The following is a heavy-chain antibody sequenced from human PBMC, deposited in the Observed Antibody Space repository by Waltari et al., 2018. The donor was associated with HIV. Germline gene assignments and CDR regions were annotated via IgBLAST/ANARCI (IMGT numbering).Heavy chain of an antibody. CDR1: GGSISSSSYY. CDR2: IYYSGSP. Sequence: QLQLQESGPGLVKPSETLSLTCTVSGGSISSSSYYWGWIRQPPGKGLEWIGSIYYSGSPYYNPSLKSRVTISVDTSKNQFSLKLSSVTAADTAVYYCARDGGWQWLVRPLDYWCQGTLVTVSS. J-gene: IGHJ4*02. CDR3: ARDGGWQWLVRPLDY. V-gene: IGHV4-39*07. D-gene: IGHD6-19*01.